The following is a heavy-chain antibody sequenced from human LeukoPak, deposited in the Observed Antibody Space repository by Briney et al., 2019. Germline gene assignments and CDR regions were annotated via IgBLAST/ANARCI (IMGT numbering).Heavy chain of an antibody. J-gene: IGHJ4*02. D-gene: IGHD5-18*01. CDR2: ISSSGSTI. V-gene: IGHV3-48*03. Sequence: EGSLRLSCAASGFTFSSYEMNWVRQAPGKGLEWVSYISSSGSTIYYADSVKGRFTISRDNAKNSLYLQMNSLRAEDTAVYYCARGGYSYGYTYFDYWGQGTLVTVSS. CDR3: ARGGYSYGYTYFDY. CDR1: GFTFSSYE.